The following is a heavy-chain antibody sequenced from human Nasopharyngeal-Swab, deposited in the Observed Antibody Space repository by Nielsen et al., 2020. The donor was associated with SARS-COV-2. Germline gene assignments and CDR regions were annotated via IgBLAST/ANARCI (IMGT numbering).Heavy chain of an antibody. CDR2: IGGSGVKT. CDR1: GFTFSSA. J-gene: IGHJ3*02. V-gene: IGHV3-23*01. D-gene: IGHD1-26*01. Sequence: GESLKISCAASGFTFSSAMSWVRQAPGKGLECVSGIGGSGVKTYYADSVKGRFTISRDNSKNTLYLQMNSLRAEDTAVYYCAKGKGAGATMVAFDIWGQGTMVTVSS. CDR3: AKGKGAGATMVAFDI.